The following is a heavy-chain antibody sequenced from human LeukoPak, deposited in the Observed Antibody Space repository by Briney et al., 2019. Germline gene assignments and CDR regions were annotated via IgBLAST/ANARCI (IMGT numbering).Heavy chain of an antibody. CDR1: GGSFSGYY. D-gene: IGHD2-15*01. CDR3: ARRYCSDGSCLLNALNWFDP. J-gene: IGHJ5*02. Sequence: SETLSLTCAVYGGSFSGYYWSWIRQPPGKGLEWIGEINHSGSTNYNPSLKSRVTISVDTSKNQFSLKLSSVTAADTAVYYCARRYCSDGSCLLNALNWFDPWGQGTLVTVTS. V-gene: IGHV4-34*01. CDR2: INHSGST.